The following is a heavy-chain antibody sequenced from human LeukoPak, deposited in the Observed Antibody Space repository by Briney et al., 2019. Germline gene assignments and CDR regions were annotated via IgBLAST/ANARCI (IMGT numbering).Heavy chain of an antibody. V-gene: IGHV3-30-3*01. Sequence: GGSLRLSCAASGFTFRNYAMHWVRQAPGKGLGWVVVISYDGGNKYYADSVKGRFTISRDNSKNTLYLQMNGLRAEDTAVYYCAREDYGKHFFDYWGQGTLVTVSS. J-gene: IGHJ4*02. CDR1: GFTFRNYA. CDR3: AREDYGKHFFDY. CDR2: ISYDGGNK. D-gene: IGHD3-16*01.